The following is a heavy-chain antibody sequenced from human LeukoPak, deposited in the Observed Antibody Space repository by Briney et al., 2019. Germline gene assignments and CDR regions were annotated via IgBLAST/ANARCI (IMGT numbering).Heavy chain of an antibody. J-gene: IGHJ3*01. CDR1: GGSFSGYY. CDR2: INHSGST. V-gene: IGHV4-34*01. Sequence: SETLSLTRAVYGGSFSGYYWSWIRQPPGKGLEWIGEINHSGSTNYNPSLKSRVTISVDTSKNQFSLKLSSVTAADTAVYYCARLYGDAFDFWGQGTMVTVSS. D-gene: IGHD2-8*01. CDR3: ARLYGDAFDF.